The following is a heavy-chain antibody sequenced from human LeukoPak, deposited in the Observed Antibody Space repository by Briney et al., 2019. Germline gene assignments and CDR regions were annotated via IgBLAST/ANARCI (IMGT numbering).Heavy chain of an antibody. CDR1: GFIFSSYW. CDR3: ARSLRGYYYYYMDV. Sequence: GGSLRLSCAASGFIFSSYWMTWVRQAPGKGLEWVANIKPDGSDKNYVDSVKGRFTISRDNAKNSLYLQMTSLRAKDTAVYYCARSLRGYYYYYMDVWGKGTTVTVSS. J-gene: IGHJ6*03. D-gene: IGHD3-10*01. CDR2: IKPDGSDK. V-gene: IGHV3-7*01.